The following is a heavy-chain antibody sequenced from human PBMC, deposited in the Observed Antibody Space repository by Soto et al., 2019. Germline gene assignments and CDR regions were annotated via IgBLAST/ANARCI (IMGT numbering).Heavy chain of an antibody. D-gene: IGHD3-22*01. V-gene: IGHV3-23*01. J-gene: IGHJ4*02. CDR3: ARNREHIFGYFDY. CDR2: ISGSGDRT. CDR1: GFSFSTYA. Sequence: EVQLLDSGGGLGQPGGSLRLSCAASGFSFSTYAMGWVRQARGKGLEWVSGISGSGDRTHYADSVEGRFTISRDNSKDTVFLQMNSLRAEHTAVYYCARNREHIFGYFDYWGQGILVTVSS.